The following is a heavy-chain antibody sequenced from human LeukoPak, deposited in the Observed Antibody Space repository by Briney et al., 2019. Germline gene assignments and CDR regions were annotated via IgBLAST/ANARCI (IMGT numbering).Heavy chain of an antibody. V-gene: IGHV3-48*03. Sequence: PEGSLRLSCSASGFTFSSYEMNWVRQAPGKGLEWVSYISSSGNTIYYADSVKGRFTISRDNAKNSLYLQMNSLRAEDTAVYYCARGVVAAAGTFDYWGQGTLVTVSS. CDR3: ARGVVAAAGTFDY. D-gene: IGHD6-13*01. CDR1: GFTFSSYE. J-gene: IGHJ4*02. CDR2: ISSSGNTI.